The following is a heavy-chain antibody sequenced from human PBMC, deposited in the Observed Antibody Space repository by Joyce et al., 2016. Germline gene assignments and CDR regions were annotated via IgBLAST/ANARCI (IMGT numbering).Heavy chain of an antibody. V-gene: IGHV4-30-2*01. CDR3: ARAPRGPGYFDS. J-gene: IGHJ4*02. D-gene: IGHD3-10*01. Sequence: QLLLQESGPGLVKTSQTLSLTCAVSGDSFTTAGYAWNWIRQPPGKGLAWIGDIYHSGNTHFTPSLQSRVTISLDRSKSQFSLKLSSVTAADTAVYYCARAPRGPGYFDSWGQGTLVTVSS. CDR1: GDSFTTAGYA. CDR2: IYHSGNT.